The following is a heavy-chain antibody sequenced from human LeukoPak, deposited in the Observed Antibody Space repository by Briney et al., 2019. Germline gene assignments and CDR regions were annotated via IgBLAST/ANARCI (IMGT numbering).Heavy chain of an antibody. CDR2: ISWNSGSI. J-gene: IGHJ4*02. Sequence: GGSLRLSCAASGFTFDDYAMHWVRQAPGKGLEWVSGISWNSGSIGYADSVKGRFTISRDNSKNTLYLQMNSLRAEDTAVYYCAKDRSYGSGIGYDYWGQGTLVTVSS. CDR1: GFTFDDYA. V-gene: IGHV3-9*01. CDR3: AKDRSYGSGIGYDY. D-gene: IGHD3-10*01.